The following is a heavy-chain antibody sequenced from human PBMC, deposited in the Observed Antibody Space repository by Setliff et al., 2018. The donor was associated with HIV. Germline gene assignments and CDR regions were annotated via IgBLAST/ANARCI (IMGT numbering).Heavy chain of an antibody. Sequence: SETLSLTCTVSGGSISSGGYYWNWIRQYPVKGLEWIGHIYYNGRTLFNPALGTRLNMSVDTSENQFSLHLNSVTAADTAIYYCVRERRRSPLSYGLDVWGQGTTVTVSS. CDR1: GGSISSGGYY. J-gene: IGHJ6*02. CDR3: VRERRRSPLSYGLDV. CDR2: IYYNGRT. V-gene: IGHV4-31*03.